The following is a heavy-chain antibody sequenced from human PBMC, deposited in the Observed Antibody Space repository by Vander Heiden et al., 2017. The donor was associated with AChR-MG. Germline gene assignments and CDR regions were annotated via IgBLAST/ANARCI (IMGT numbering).Heavy chain of an antibody. D-gene: IGHD2-21*02. CDR1: GYTFTGYY. J-gene: IGHJ5*02. Sequence: QVQLVQSGAEVKKPGASVKVSCKASGYTFTGYYMHWVRQAPGQGLEWMGWINPNSGGTNDAQKFQGRVTMTRDTSISTAYMELSRLRSDDTAVYYCARMVVTAIIGNWFDPWGQGTLVTVSS. CDR2: INPNSGGT. V-gene: IGHV1-2*02. CDR3: ARMVVTAIIGNWFDP.